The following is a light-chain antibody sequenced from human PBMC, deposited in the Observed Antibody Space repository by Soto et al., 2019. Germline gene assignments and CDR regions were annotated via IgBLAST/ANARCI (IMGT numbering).Light chain of an antibody. V-gene: IGKV3-15*01. CDR3: QQYNGWPIT. J-gene: IGKJ5*01. Sequence: ELVMTQSPATLSVSPGERATLSFRASQSVSSNFAWYQQKPGQAPRLLIYDASTRATGIPARFSGSGSGTEFTLTISSLQSEDFAVYYCQQYNGWPITFGQGTRLEIK. CDR1: QSVSSN. CDR2: DAS.